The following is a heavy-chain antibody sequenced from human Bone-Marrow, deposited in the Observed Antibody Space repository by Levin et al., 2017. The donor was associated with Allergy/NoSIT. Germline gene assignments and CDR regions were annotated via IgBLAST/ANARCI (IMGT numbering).Heavy chain of an antibody. CDR2: ISGSGATT. V-gene: IGHV3-23*01. CDR3: ARDGLFDY. Sequence: PGGSLRLSCEASGFNFYNYAMHWIRQAPGKGLEWISDISGSGATTAYADSVKGRFTISRDNSRNTLYLQMNSLRTDDSALYYCARDGLFDYWGRGTLVTVSS. J-gene: IGHJ4*02. CDR1: GFNFYNYA.